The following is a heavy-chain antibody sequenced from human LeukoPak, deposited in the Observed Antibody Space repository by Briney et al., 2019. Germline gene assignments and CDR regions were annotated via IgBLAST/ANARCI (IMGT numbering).Heavy chain of an antibody. CDR3: ARAGSGYCSTTSCNYYYYYMDV. Sequence: PSETLSLTCTVSGGSISSYYWSWIRQPAGKGLEWIGRIYTSGSTNYNPSLKSRVTMSVDTSKNQFSLKLSSVTAADTAVYYCARAGSGYCSTTSCNYYYYYMDVWGKGTTVTVSS. CDR1: GGSISSYY. J-gene: IGHJ6*03. V-gene: IGHV4-4*07. D-gene: IGHD2-2*01. CDR2: IYTSGST.